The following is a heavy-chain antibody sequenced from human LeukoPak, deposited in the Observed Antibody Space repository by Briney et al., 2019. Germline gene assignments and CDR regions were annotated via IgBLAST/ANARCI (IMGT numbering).Heavy chain of an antibody. CDR2: IYYSGST. Sequence: PSETLSLTCTVSGGSITTSSYYWGWIRQPLGKGLEWIGIIYYSGSTYYNPSLKGRVTISVDTSKNQFSLKLSSVTAADTAVYYCARAFRARYFDLWGRGTLVTVSS. CDR3: ARAFRARYFDL. J-gene: IGHJ2*01. CDR1: GGSITTSSYY. V-gene: IGHV4-39*01. D-gene: IGHD2/OR15-2a*01.